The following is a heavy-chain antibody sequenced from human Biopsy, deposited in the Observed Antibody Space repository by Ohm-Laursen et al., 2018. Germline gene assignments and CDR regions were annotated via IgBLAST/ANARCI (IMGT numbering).Heavy chain of an antibody. Sequence: SDTLSLTWAVFGKTFSDYQWSWTRQPPGKGLEWIGQINQAGTTNYNPSLKSRVSISADASKHEFSLRFTSVTAADTAVYLCGNEVHGRDYWGLGAQVTVSS. CDR3: GNEVHGRDY. CDR1: GKTFSDYQ. D-gene: IGHD2-15*01. J-gene: IGHJ4*02. CDR2: INQAGTT. V-gene: IGHV4-34*08.